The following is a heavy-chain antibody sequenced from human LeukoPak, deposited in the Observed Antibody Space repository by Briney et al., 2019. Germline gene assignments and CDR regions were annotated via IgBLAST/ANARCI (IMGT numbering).Heavy chain of an antibody. D-gene: IGHD3-22*01. CDR1: GFSFSNYA. CDR2: ISGSGGST. J-gene: IGHJ4*02. V-gene: IGHV3-23*01. Sequence: GGSLRLSCAASGFSFSNYALSWVRQAPGKGLEWVSVISGSGGSTHYADSVKGRFTISRDNSKNTLYLQMNSLRAEDTAVYYCANDCYDFGGYWGQGSLVTVSS. CDR3: ANDCYDFGGY.